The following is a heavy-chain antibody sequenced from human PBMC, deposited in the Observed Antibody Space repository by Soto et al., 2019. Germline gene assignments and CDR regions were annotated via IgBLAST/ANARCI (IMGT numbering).Heavy chain of an antibody. CDR3: AKDSYMGSYFLN. V-gene: IGHV3-23*01. Sequence: EVQLLESGGGLVQPGGSLRLSCAASGFTFSSYAMSWVRQAPGKGLEWVSAISGSGGGTYYADSVKGRFTISRDNSTNTLYLQMNSLRAEDTAVYYCAKDSYMGSYFLNWGQGTLVTVSA. J-gene: IGHJ4*02. D-gene: IGHD1-26*01. CDR1: GFTFSSYA. CDR2: ISGSGGGT.